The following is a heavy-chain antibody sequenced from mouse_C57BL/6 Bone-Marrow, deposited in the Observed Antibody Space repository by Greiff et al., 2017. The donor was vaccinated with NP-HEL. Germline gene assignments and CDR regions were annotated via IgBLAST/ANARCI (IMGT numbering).Heavy chain of an antibody. CDR2: ISDGGSYT. D-gene: IGHD1-1*01. J-gene: IGHJ2*01. CDR3: ARESITTVVLDY. V-gene: IGHV5-4*01. CDR1: GFTFSSYA. Sequence: EVKLMESGGGLVKPGGSLKLSCAASGFTFSSYAMSWVRQTPEKRLEWVATISDGGSYTYYPDNVKGRFTISRDNAKNNLYLQMSHLKSEDTAMYYCARESITTVVLDYWGQGTTLTVSS.